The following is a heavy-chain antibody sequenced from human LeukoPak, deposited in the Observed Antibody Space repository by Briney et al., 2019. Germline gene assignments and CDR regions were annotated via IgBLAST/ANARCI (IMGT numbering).Heavy chain of an antibody. V-gene: IGHV3-7*02. CDR3: ARTAGYSSIVFDI. J-gene: IGHJ3*02. D-gene: IGHD2-2*01. CDR1: GFTFSNYW. CDR2: IKKDGSEK. Sequence: PGGSLRLSCAASGFTFSNYWMSWVRQGPGKGLEWVANIKKDGSEKYYVDSVKGRFTISRDNAKNSLYLQMSSLRAEDTAVYNCARTAGYSSIVFDIWGPGTMVTVSS.